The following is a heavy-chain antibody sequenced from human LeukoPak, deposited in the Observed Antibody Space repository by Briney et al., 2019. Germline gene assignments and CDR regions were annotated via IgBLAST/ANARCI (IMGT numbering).Heavy chain of an antibody. CDR1: GGTFSSYA. CDR2: IIPIFGTA. V-gene: IGHV1-69*01. D-gene: IGHD6-19*01. Sequence: SVKVSCKASGGTFSSYAISWVRQAPGQGLEWMGGIIPIFGTANYAQKFQGRVAITADESTSTAYMELSSLRSEDTAVYYCARDVYSSGWWGYFDYWGQGTLVTVSS. J-gene: IGHJ4*02. CDR3: ARDVYSSGWWGYFDY.